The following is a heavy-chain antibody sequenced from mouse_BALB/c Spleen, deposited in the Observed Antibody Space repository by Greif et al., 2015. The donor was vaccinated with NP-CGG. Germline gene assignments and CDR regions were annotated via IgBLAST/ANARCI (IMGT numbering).Heavy chain of an antibody. CDR2: INLSNGGT. CDR3: TRYGGLDHFYAMDY. J-gene: IGHJ4*01. CDR1: GYTFTSYY. V-gene: IGHV1S81*02. Sequence: QVQLKDSGAELVKPGASVKLSCKASGYTFTSYYMYWVKQRPGQGLEWIGGINLSNGGTNFNEKFKSKATLTVDKSSSTAYTQLSSLTSEDSAVYYCTRYGGLDHFYAMDYWGQGTSVTVSS. D-gene: IGHD1-1*02.